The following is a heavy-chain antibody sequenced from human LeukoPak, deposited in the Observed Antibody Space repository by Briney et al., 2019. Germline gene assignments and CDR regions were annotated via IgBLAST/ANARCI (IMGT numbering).Heavy chain of an antibody. CDR2: IYYSGST. CDR1: GGSISSYY. Sequence: SETLSLTCTVSGGSISSYYWSWIRQPPGKGLEWIGYIYYSGSTNYNPSLKSRATISVDTSKNQFSLKLSSVTAADTAVYYCARHTVDDAFDIWGQGTMVTVSS. J-gene: IGHJ3*02. CDR3: ARHTVDDAFDI. D-gene: IGHD2-21*01. V-gene: IGHV4-59*08.